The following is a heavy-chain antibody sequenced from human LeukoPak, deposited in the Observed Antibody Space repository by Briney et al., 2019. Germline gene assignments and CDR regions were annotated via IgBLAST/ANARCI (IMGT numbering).Heavy chain of an antibody. CDR3: ARDVETWTSLDP. CDR2: IYYSGST. D-gene: IGHD5-24*01. Sequence: PSQTLSLTCTVSGGSISSGGYYWSWIRQYPGKGLEWIGYIYYSGSTYYNPSLKSRVTISLDSSKHPFSLRLSSVTAADTAVYYCARDVETWTSLDPWGLGTLVTVSS. CDR1: GGSISSGGYY. V-gene: IGHV4-31*03. J-gene: IGHJ5*02.